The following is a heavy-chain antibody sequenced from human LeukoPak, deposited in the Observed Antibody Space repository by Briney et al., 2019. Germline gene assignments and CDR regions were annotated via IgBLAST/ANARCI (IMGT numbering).Heavy chain of an antibody. CDR3: ARAGGNSIPDY. D-gene: IGHD4-23*01. CDR2: IYTSGST. J-gene: IGHJ4*02. Sequence: TTSETLSLTCTVSGGSISSGSYYWSWIRQPAGKGLEWIGRIYTSGSTNYNPSLKSRDTISVDTSKNQFSLKLSSVTAADTAVYYCARAGGNSIPDYWGQGTLVTVSS. V-gene: IGHV4-61*02. CDR1: GGSISSGSYY.